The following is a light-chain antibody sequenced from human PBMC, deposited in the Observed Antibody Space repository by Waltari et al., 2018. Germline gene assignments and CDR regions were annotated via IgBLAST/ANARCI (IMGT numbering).Light chain of an antibody. CDR1: SSDVGNNY. CDR3: GAWDSRLSVWV. CDR2: DSH. V-gene: IGLV1-51*01. J-gene: IGLJ3*02. Sequence: QSVLTQPPSVSAAPGQRVTISCSASSSDVGNNYVSWYQQLPGTAPKILIYDSHERPSGIPDRFSGSKSGMSATLVITGLQTGDEADYYCGAWDSRLSVWVFGGGTKLTVL.